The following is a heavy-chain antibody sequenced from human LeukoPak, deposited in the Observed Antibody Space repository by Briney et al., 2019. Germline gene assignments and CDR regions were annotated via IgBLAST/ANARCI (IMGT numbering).Heavy chain of an antibody. CDR2: IRYDGSNK. CDR1: GFTFSSYG. J-gene: IGHJ5*02. D-gene: IGHD1-26*01. Sequence: GGSLRLSCAASGFTFSSYGMHWVRQAPGKGLEWVAFIRYDGSNKYYADSVKGRFTISRDNSKNTLYLQMNSLRSEDTAVYYCARGGLRFVVGSNNWFDPWGQGTLVTVSS. CDR3: ARGGLRFVVGSNNWFDP. V-gene: IGHV3-30*02.